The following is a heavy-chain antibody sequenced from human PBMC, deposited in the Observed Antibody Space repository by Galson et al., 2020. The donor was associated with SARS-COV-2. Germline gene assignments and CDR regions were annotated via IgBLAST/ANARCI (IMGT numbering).Heavy chain of an antibody. CDR2: IYHSGST. D-gene: IGHD6-19*01. V-gene: IGHV4-38-2*01. J-gene: IGHJ1*01. CDR1: GYSISSGYY. Sequence: SETLSLTCAVSGYSISSGYYWGWIRQPPGKGLEWIGSIYHSGSTYYNPSLKSRVTISVDTSKNQFSLKLSSVTAADTAVYYCARLLIAVAVHWGQGTLVTVSS. CDR3: ARLLIAVAVH.